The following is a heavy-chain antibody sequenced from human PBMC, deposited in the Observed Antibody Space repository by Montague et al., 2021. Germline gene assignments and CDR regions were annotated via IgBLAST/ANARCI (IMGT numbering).Heavy chain of an antibody. V-gene: IGHV2-5*02. Sequence: ALVKPTQTLTLTCTFSGFSLATSGVGVAWLRQPPGKALEWLALIFWDDDKRYSPSLKSRLTITKDTTKNQVVLTLTNTDPVDTATYFCAPKIAAHKAHDGFSVWGQGTVVTVSA. D-gene: IGHD6-13*01. CDR2: IFWDDDK. J-gene: IGHJ3*01. CDR1: GFSLATSGVG. CDR3: APKIAAHKAHDGFSV.